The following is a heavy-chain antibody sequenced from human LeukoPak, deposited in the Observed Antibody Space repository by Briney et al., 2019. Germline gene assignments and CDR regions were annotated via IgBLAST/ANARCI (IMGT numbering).Heavy chain of an antibody. CDR1: GFTFSSYE. CDR3: ARVEGFIDY. Sequence: GDSLRLSCAASGFTFSSYEMNWVRQAPGKGLEWVSYISSSGSTKYYADSVKGRFTISRDNAKNSLYLQMISLRAEDTALYYCARVEGFIDYWGQGTLVTVSS. V-gene: IGHV3-48*03. D-gene: IGHD3-16*02. CDR2: ISSSGSTK. J-gene: IGHJ4*02.